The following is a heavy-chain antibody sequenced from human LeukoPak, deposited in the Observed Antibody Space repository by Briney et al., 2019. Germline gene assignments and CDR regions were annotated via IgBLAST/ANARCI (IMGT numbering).Heavy chain of an antibody. J-gene: IGHJ5*02. Sequence: PSETLSLTCTVSGGSISSYYWSWIRQPAGKGLEWIGRVYTSGSTNYNPSLKSRVTMSVDTSKNQFSLKLSSVTAADTAVYYCARDFGREAAAGTFVSFDPWGQGTLVTVSS. CDR3: ARDFGREAAAGTFVSFDP. CDR1: GGSISSYY. V-gene: IGHV4-4*07. CDR2: VYTSGST. D-gene: IGHD6-13*01.